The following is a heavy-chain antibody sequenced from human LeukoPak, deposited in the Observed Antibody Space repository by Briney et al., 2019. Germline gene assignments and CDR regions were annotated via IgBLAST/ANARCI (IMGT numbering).Heavy chain of an antibody. Sequence: GESLKISCKGSGYSFTSYWIGWVRQMPGKGLEWMGIIYPGDSDTRYSPSFQGQVTISADKSISTAYLQWSSLKASDTAMYYYARQLRRWELLPSDAFDIWGQGTMVTVSS. V-gene: IGHV5-51*01. J-gene: IGHJ3*02. CDR1: GYSFTSYW. CDR3: ARQLRRWELLPSDAFDI. D-gene: IGHD1-26*01. CDR2: IYPGDSDT.